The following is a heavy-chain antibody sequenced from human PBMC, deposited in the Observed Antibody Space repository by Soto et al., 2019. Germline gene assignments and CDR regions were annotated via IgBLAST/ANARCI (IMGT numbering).Heavy chain of an antibody. D-gene: IGHD6-19*01. CDR3: ARDWHGSGWSLDY. J-gene: IGHJ4*02. Sequence: EVQLVESGGDLVQPGGSLRLSCAVSGFTFSSYWMSWVRQAPGKGLEWVANIKQDGSQKYYVDSVKGRFTISRDNAKNSLYLEVNSLRVEDTAVYYCARDWHGSGWSLDYWGQGTLVTVSS. CDR2: IKQDGSQK. V-gene: IGHV3-7*01. CDR1: GFTFSSYW.